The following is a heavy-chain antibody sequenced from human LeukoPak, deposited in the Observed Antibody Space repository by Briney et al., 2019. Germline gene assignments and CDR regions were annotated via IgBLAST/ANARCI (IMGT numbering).Heavy chain of an antibody. CDR1: GGSISSSSYY. Sequence: PSETLSLTCTVSGGSISSSSYYWGWIRQPPGKGLEWIGSIYYSGSTYYNPSLKSRVTISVDTSKNQFSLKLSSVTAADTAVYYCARTAVTANEIDYWGQGTLVTVSS. CDR3: ARTAVTANEIDY. D-gene: IGHD2-21*02. J-gene: IGHJ4*02. V-gene: IGHV4-39*07. CDR2: IYYSGST.